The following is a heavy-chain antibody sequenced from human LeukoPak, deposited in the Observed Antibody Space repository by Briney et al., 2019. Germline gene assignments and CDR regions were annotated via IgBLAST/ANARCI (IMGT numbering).Heavy chain of an antibody. CDR2: INHSGST. D-gene: IGHD4-23*01. J-gene: IGHJ4*02. CDR3: ARSYYGGNSDDAIDY. CDR1: GGSFSGYY. V-gene: IGHV4-34*01. Sequence: NPSETLSLTCAVYGGSFSGYYWSWIRQPPGKGLEWIGEINHSGSTNYNPSLKSRVTISVDTSKNQFSLKQSSVTAADTAVYYCARSYYGGNSDDAIDYWGQGTLVTVSS.